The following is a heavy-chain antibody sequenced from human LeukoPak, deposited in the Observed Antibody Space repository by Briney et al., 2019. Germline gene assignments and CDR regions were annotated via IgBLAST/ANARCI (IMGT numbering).Heavy chain of an antibody. J-gene: IGHJ4*02. CDR3: ARLAVYSYGTRVYYFDY. D-gene: IGHD5-18*01. CDR1: GYSFTSYW. Sequence: GESLKISCKGSGYSFTSYWISWVRQMPGKGLEWMGRIDPSDSYTNYSPSFQGHVTISADKSISTAYLQWSSLKASDTAMYYCARLAVYSYGTRVYYFDYWGQGTLVTVSS. V-gene: IGHV5-10-1*01. CDR2: IDPSDSYT.